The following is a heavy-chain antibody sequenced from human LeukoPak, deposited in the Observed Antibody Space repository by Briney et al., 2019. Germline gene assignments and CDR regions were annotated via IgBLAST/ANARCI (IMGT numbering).Heavy chain of an antibody. J-gene: IGHJ4*02. V-gene: IGHV3-23*01. D-gene: IGHD6-13*01. CDR3: AKDRRKEGAAAKYGY. Sequence: GGSLRLSCAASGFTFSSYAMSWVRQAPGKGLEWVSAISGSGGSTYYADSVKGRFTISRDNSKNTLYLQMNSLRAGDTAVYYCAKDRRKEGAAAKYGYWGQGTLVTVSS. CDR2: ISGSGGST. CDR1: GFTFSSYA.